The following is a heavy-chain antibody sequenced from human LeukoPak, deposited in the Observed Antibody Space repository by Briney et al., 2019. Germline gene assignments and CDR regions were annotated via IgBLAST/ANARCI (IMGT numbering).Heavy chain of an antibody. D-gene: IGHD3-22*01. Sequence: SETLSLTCTVSGGSISSSSYYWGWIRQPPGKGLEWIGSIYYSGSTYYNPSLKSRVTISVDTSKKQISLNLSSVTAADTAVYYCARHGDIWAGSGYFYWSAFYIWGQGTAVTVTS. CDR2: IYYSGST. V-gene: IGHV4-39*01. CDR3: ARHGDIWAGSGYFYWSAFYI. CDR1: GGSISSSSYY. J-gene: IGHJ3*02.